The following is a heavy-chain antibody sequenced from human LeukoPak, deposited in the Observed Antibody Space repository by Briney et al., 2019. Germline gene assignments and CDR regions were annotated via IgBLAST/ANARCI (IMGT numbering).Heavy chain of an antibody. J-gene: IGHJ4*02. V-gene: IGHV1-2*02. CDR1: GYTFTGYY. D-gene: IGHD3-10*01. Sequence: VASVKVSCKASGYTFTGYYLHWVRQAPGQGLEWMGWINPNSGGTDYAQKFQGRVTITADKSTSTAYMELSSLRSEDTAVYYCARGELYYYGSGSYLPDYWGQGTLVTVSS. CDR3: ARGELYYYGSGSYLPDY. CDR2: INPNSGGT.